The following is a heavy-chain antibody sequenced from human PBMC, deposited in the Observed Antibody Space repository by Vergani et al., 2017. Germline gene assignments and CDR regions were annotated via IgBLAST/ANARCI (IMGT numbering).Heavy chain of an antibody. CDR1: GYTFTDYF. J-gene: IGHJ4*02. CDR3: ARVGTSSNRDYFDY. Sequence: QVQLVQSGAEVKKPGASVKVSCKASGYTFTDYFMHWVRQAPGQGLEWMGWINPNSGGTNYAQKFQGRVTMNRDKSISTAYMELSNLRSDDPAVYYCARVGTSSNRDYFDYWGQGTLVTVSS. V-gene: IGHV1-2*02. D-gene: IGHD2-2*01. CDR2: INPNSGGT.